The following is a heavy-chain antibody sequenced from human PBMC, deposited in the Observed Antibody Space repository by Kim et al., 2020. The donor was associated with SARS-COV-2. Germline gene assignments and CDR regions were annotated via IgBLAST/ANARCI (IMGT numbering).Heavy chain of an antibody. Sequence: GGSLRLSCTASGFTFGDYAMSWFRQAPGKGLEWVGFIRSKAYGGTTEYAASVKGRFTISRDDSKSIAYLQMNSLKTEDTAVYYCTRALRSPVFLAFDIWGQGTMVTVSS. CDR3: TRALRSPVFLAFDI. J-gene: IGHJ3*02. CDR1: GFTFGDYA. V-gene: IGHV3-49*03. CDR2: IRSKAYGGTT. D-gene: IGHD3-16*01.